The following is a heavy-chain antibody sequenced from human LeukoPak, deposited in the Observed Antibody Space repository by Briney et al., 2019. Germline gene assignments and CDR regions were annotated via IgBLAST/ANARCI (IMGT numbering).Heavy chain of an antibody. J-gene: IGHJ4*02. CDR1: GGTFSSYA. CDR3: ARDLGGYSYGTDY. V-gene: IGHV1-69*05. D-gene: IGHD5-18*01. Sequence: ASVKVSGKASGGTFSSYAISWVRQAPGQGLKWMGRIIPIFGTANYAQKFQGRVTITTDESTSTAYMELSSLRSEDTAVYYCARDLGGYSYGTDYWGQGTLVTVSS. CDR2: IIPIFGTA.